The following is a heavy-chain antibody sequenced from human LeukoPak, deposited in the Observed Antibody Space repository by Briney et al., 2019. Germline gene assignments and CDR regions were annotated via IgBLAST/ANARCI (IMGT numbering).Heavy chain of an antibody. CDR3: VRGRGSYGWFGP. CDR1: GFTSSSYW. Sequence: GGSLRLSCAASGFTSSSYWMHWVRHVPGKGLVWVSRISGGGTARNYADSVKGRFTISRDDAKNTVDLQINSLRGEDTAVYYCVRGRGSYGWFGPWGQGTLVTVSS. CDR2: ISGGGTAR. V-gene: IGHV3-74*01. D-gene: IGHD3-10*01. J-gene: IGHJ5*02.